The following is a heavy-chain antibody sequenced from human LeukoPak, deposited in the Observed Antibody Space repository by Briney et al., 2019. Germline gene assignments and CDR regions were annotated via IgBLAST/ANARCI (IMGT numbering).Heavy chain of an antibody. V-gene: IGHV3-48*01. CDR3: ARGIYSSSWYGDY. CDR2: ISSSSSTI. J-gene: IGHJ4*02. CDR1: GFTFSSYS. Sequence: GGSLRLSCAASGFTFSSYSMNWVRQAPGKGLEWVSYISSSSSTIYYADSVKGRFTISRDNAKNSLYLQMNSLRAEDTAVYYCARGIYSSSWYGDYWGQGTLVTVSS. D-gene: IGHD6-13*01.